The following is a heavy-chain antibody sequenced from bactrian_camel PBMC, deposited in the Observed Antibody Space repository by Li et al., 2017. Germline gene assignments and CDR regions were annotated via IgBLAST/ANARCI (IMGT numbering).Heavy chain of an antibody. D-gene: IGHD2*01. J-gene: IGHJ7*01. Sequence: VQLVESGGDSAQAGGSLTLTCTASGYTYSGYSMGWFRLAQGNEREGVARIHAGDGSTWYTDSVKGRFTITQDTTKNTTFLLMDSLKPEDTAMYYCAADIGLSGGYCYRGVTGVYYSGMDYWGKGTQVTVS. V-gene: IGHV3S44*01. CDR1: GYTYSGYS. CDR2: IHAGDGST.